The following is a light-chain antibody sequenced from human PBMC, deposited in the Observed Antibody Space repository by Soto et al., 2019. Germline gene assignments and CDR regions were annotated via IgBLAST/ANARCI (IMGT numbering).Light chain of an antibody. J-gene: IGLJ1*01. CDR2: DVS. V-gene: IGLV2-14*01. Sequence: QSVLTQPASVSESPGQSITISCTGTSSDVGGYNYVSWYQQHPGKAPKLMIYDVSNRPSGVSNRFSGSKSGNTASLTISGFQAEDEADYYCSSYTSSSTLGVFGTGTKVTVL. CDR1: SSDVGGYNY. CDR3: SSYTSSSTLGV.